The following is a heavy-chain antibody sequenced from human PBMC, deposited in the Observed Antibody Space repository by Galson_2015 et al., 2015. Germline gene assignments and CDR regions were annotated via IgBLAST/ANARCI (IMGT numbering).Heavy chain of an antibody. V-gene: IGHV5-51*01. CDR1: GYTFTTYW. Sequence: QSGAEVTKPGESLKISCKASGYTFTTYWIGWVRQMPGKGLEWLGIIYPGDSDTSYSPSLQGQVTISADKSISTAYLHLSSLKASDTAMYYCARHRWTTDVFYFMDVWGKGTAVTVSS. D-gene: IGHD4-17*01. CDR2: IYPGDSDT. CDR3: ARHRWTTDVFYFMDV. J-gene: IGHJ6*03.